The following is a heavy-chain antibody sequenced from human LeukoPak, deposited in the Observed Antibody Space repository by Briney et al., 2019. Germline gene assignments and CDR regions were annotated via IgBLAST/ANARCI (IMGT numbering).Heavy chain of an antibody. J-gene: IGHJ6*02. CDR2: IYSGGST. Sequence: GGSLRLSCAASGFTVSSNYMSWVRQAPGKGLEWVSVIYSGGSTYHADSVKGRFTISRDNSKNTLYLQMNSLRAEDTAVYYCARDPIIAAAGTGPHYYYYYGMDVWGQGTTVTVSS. CDR3: ARDPIIAAAGTGPHYYYYYGMDV. V-gene: IGHV3-66*01. CDR1: GFTVSSNY. D-gene: IGHD6-13*01.